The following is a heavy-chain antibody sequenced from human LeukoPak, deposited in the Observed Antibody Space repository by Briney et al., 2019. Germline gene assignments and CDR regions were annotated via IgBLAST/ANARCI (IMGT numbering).Heavy chain of an antibody. Sequence: PPGGSLRLSCAASGFTFSSYGMHWVRQAPGKGLEWVAVIWYGGSNKYYADSVKGRFTISRDNSKNTLYLQMNSLRAEDTAVYYCAKAGPSAYSSGWYMFDYWGQGTLVTVSS. CDR1: GFTFSSYG. D-gene: IGHD6-19*01. CDR2: IWYGGSNK. CDR3: AKAGPSAYSSGWYMFDY. J-gene: IGHJ4*02. V-gene: IGHV3-30*02.